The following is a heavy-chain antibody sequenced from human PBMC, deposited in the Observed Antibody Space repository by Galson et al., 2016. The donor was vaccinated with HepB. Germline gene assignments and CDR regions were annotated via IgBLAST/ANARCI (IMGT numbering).Heavy chain of an antibody. CDR1: GFTFTDYT. V-gene: IGHV3-21*01. D-gene: IGHD4-17*01. CDR2: ISPSHRFI. J-gene: IGHJ4*02. CDR3: ARAYGDYAYTDH. Sequence: SLRLSCAASGFTFTDYTMNWFRLAPGQGLQWVSSISPSHRFIHYVDSVKGRFAISRDNAKNSLYLQMNSLRAEDTTVYYCARAYGDYAYTDHWGQGTQVIVSS.